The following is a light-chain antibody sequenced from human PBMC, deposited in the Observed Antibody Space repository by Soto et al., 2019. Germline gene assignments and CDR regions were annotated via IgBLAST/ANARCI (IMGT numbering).Light chain of an antibody. CDR3: QQYGNVPLT. J-gene: IGKJ4*01. CDR2: RVS. V-gene: IGKV3-20*01. CDR1: QSLSSS. Sequence: EIVLTQSPGTLSLSPGERTTLCVRASQSLSSSLAWYQQKPGQAPRLLIYRVSSRATGIPDRFSGSGSGTDFTLTISRLEPEDFAVYYCQQYGNVPLTFGGGTKVDIK.